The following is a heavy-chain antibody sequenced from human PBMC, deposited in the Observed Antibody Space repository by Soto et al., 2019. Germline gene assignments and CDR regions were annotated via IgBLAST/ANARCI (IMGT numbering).Heavy chain of an antibody. J-gene: IGHJ1*01. CDR1: GFSLTTNGMV. V-gene: IGHV2-5*02. Sequence: QITLKESGPTLVKPTQTLTLTCTFSGFSLTTNGMVVAWIRQPPGKALEWLALIYWDDAKPYSPSLKNRLTITKDTSKNQVVLTMTNMDPVDTDTYYCTHSTSHRVLQHWGQGTLVTVSS. D-gene: IGHD3-16*01. CDR2: IYWDDAK. CDR3: THSTSHRVLQH.